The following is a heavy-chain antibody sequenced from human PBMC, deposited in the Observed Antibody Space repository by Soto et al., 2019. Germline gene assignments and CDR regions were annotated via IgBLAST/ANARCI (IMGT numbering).Heavy chain of an antibody. D-gene: IGHD3-9*01. Sequence: SETLCLTCTVSGGSINSSYWSWIRQPPGKGLEWIGYVFFRGNTNYNPSLKSRVTISIDTSRSQFSLKLTSVTAADTAVYYCAGLNDVLTGYRYFDYWGQGTLVSVSS. V-gene: IGHV4-59*08. CDR1: GGSINSSY. CDR2: VFFRGNT. J-gene: IGHJ4*02. CDR3: AGLNDVLTGYRYFDY.